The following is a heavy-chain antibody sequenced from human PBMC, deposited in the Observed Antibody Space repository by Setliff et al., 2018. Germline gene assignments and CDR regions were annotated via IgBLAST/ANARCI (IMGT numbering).Heavy chain of an antibody. D-gene: IGHD1-26*01. V-gene: IGHV4-61*01. Sequence: SETLSLTCTVSGGSISSGSYHWNWIRQPPGKGLEWIGYVGYNGNTHYNPSLNSRVTMSVDTSKNQFSLKLTSVSAADTAVYYCARWGENSGRPDWRAFDIWGQGTMVTVSS. CDR2: VGYNGNT. CDR1: GGSISSGSYH. J-gene: IGHJ3*02. CDR3: ARWGENSGRPDWRAFDI.